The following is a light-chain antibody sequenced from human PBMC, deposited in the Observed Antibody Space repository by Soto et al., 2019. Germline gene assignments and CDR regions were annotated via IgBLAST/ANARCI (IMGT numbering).Light chain of an antibody. CDR2: GNS. CDR3: QSYDSSLSGAWV. CDR1: SSNIGAGYD. J-gene: IGLJ3*02. Sequence: QSVLTQPPSVSGAPGQRVTISCTGSSSNIGAGYDVHWYQQLPGTAPKLLIYGNSNRPSGVPDRFSGSKSGTSASLAITGLQXEDEADYYCQSYDSSLSGAWVFGGGTKVTVL. V-gene: IGLV1-40*01.